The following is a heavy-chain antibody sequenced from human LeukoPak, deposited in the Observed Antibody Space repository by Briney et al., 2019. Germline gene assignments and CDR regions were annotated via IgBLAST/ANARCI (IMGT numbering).Heavy chain of an antibody. CDR2: ISGTGGNT. V-gene: IGHV3-23*01. CDR1: GFTFSNYA. D-gene: IGHD2-2*02. CDR3: AKXGAYTTPDHSDY. J-gene: IGHJ4*02. Sequence: GGSLRLSCAASGFTFSNYAMSWVRQAPGKGLEWVSTISGTGGNTYYADSVKGRFTISKNISQSTLYLQMNSLRADDTAVYYCAKXGAYTTPDHSDYWGQGTLVTVSS.